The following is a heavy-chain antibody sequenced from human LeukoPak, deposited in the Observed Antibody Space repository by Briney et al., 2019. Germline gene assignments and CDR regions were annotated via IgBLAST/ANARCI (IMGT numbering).Heavy chain of an antibody. CDR1: GGSFSGYY. V-gene: IGHV4-34*01. D-gene: IGHD2-15*01. CDR3: ARVPPIYCSGGTCYSHFDY. CDR2: INHSGST. Sequence: SETLSLTCAVYGGSFSGYYWSWIRQPPGKGLEWIGEINHSGSTNYNPSLKSRVTISVDTSKDQFSLKLSSVTAADTAVYYCARVPPIYCSGGTCYSHFDYWGQGTLVTVSS. J-gene: IGHJ4*02.